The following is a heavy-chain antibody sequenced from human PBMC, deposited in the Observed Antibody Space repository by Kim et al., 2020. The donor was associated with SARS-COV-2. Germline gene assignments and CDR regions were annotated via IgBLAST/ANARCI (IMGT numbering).Heavy chain of an antibody. D-gene: IGHD4-17*01. CDR2: IYYSGST. CDR1: GGSFSSSSYY. J-gene: IGHJ2*01. CDR3: ARPTTVPDYWYFDL. V-gene: IGHV4-39*01. Sequence: SETLSLTCTVSGGSFSSSSYYWGWIRQPPGKERDWIGSIYYSGSTYYNPSLKRLVTISVDTSKNQFSLKLSSVTAADTAVYYCARPTTVPDYWYFDLWGRGTLVTVSA.